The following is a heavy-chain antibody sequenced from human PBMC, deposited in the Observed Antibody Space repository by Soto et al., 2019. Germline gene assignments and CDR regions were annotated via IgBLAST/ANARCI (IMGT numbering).Heavy chain of an antibody. V-gene: IGHV3-30*03. Sequence: QVQLVESGGGVVQPGRSLRLSCAASGFTFSSYGMHWVRQAPGKGLELVAVISYDGSNKYYAESVKGRFTISRDNSKNTLYLQMNSLRAEDTAVYYCATGYTPVYCGGDCYIDYWGQGTLVTVSS. CDR1: GFTFSSYG. J-gene: IGHJ4*02. D-gene: IGHD2-21*02. CDR2: ISYDGSNK. CDR3: ATGYTPVYCGGDCYIDY.